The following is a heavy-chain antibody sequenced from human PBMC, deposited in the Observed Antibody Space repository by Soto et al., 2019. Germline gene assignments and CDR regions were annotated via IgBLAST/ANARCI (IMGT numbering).Heavy chain of an antibody. Sequence: AGGSLRLSCAASGFTFSSYAMHWVRQAPGKGLEWVAVISYDGSNKYYADSVKGRFTISRDNSKNTLYLQMNSLRAEDTAVYYCAREGEALDGYKPPLDYWGQGTLVTVSS. J-gene: IGHJ4*02. CDR3: AREGEALDGYKPPLDY. CDR1: GFTFSSYA. D-gene: IGHD5-12*01. V-gene: IGHV3-30-3*01. CDR2: ISYDGSNK.